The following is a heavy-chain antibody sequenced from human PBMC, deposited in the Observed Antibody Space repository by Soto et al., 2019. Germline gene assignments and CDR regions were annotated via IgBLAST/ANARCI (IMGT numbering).Heavy chain of an antibody. CDR2: MNPNSGNT. Sequence: QVQLVQSGAEVKKPGASVKVSCKASGYTFTSYDINWVRQATGQGLEWMGWMNPNSGNTGYAQKCQGRVTMTRNTSISTAYMELSSLRSEDTAVYYCARGPSITIFGVVITGNYYGMDVWGQGTTVTVSS. J-gene: IGHJ6*02. V-gene: IGHV1-8*01. D-gene: IGHD3-3*01. CDR1: GYTFTSYD. CDR3: ARGPSITIFGVVITGNYYGMDV.